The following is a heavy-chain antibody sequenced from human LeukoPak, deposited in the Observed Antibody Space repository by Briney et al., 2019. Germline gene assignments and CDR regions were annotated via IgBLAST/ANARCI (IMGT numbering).Heavy chain of an antibody. CDR2: IYTSGIT. V-gene: IGHV4-4*07. J-gene: IGHJ4*02. D-gene: IGHD1-7*01. CDR3: ARGRDWNYMFFDY. Sequence: SETLSLTCTVSGGSISSYYWSWTRQPAGKGLEWIGRIYTSGITNYNPYLQSRVTMSVDTSKNQYSLKLNSVTAADTAVYYCARGRDWNYMFFDYWGQGTLVTVSS. CDR1: GGSISSYY.